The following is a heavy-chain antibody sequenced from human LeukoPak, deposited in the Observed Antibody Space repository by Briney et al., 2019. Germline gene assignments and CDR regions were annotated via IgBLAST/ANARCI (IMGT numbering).Heavy chain of an antibody. CDR3: ARERGLLWFGAHTEAASPFDY. CDR2: ISFDGGNK. CDR1: GFTFRGYG. Sequence: PGRSLRLSCAASGFTFRGYGMHWVRQAPGKGLEWVAVISFDGGNKYYADSVKGRFTISRDNTKNSLYLQMNSLRAEDTALYYCARERGLLWFGAHTEAASPFDYWGQGTLVTVSS. V-gene: IGHV3-30*03. J-gene: IGHJ4*02. D-gene: IGHD3-10*01.